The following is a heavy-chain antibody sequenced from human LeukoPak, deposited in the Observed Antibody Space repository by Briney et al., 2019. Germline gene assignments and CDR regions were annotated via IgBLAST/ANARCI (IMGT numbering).Heavy chain of an antibody. V-gene: IGHV3-23*01. CDR1: GFTFSSYA. CDR2: ISGSGGST. Sequence: PGGSLRLSCAASGFTFSSYAMSWARQAPGKGLEWVSAISGSGGSTYYADSVKGRFTISRDNSKNTLYLQMNSLRAEDTAVYYCAKAYSGYDADWYFDLWGRGTLVTVSS. D-gene: IGHD5-12*01. CDR3: AKAYSGYDADWYFDL. J-gene: IGHJ2*01.